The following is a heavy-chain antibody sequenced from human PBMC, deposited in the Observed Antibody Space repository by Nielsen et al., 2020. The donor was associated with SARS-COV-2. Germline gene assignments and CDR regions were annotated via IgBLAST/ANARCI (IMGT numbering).Heavy chain of an antibody. CDR2: IRRDGGAR. J-gene: IGHJ4*02. CDR3: ARDRDVDYFDS. Sequence: GESLKISCVGSGFSLSNYWMSWVRQAPGKGLEWVANIRRDGGARFYVDSVKGRFTISRDNAKNSLFLQMNSLRAEDTAIYYCARDRDVDYFDSWGQGTLVTVSS. CDR1: GFSLSNYW. V-gene: IGHV3-7*03.